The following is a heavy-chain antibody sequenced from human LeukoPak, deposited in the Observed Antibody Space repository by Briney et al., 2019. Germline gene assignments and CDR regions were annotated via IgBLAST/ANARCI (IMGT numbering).Heavy chain of an antibody. V-gene: IGHV3-11*01. J-gene: IGHJ4*02. Sequence: GGSLRLSCAASGFTFSDYYMSWIRQAPGKGLEWVSYISSSGSTIYYADSVKGRFTISRDNAKNSLYLQMNSLRAEDTAVYYCGRNLDTTGTAELDYWGQGTLVTVSS. CDR3: GRNLDTTGTAELDY. CDR1: GFTFSDYY. D-gene: IGHD1-1*01. CDR2: ISSSGSTI.